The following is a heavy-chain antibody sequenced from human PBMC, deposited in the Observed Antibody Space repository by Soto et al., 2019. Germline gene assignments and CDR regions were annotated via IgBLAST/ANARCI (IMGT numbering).Heavy chain of an antibody. J-gene: IGHJ4*02. CDR2: ISAYNGNT. CDR1: GYTFTSYG. V-gene: IGHV1-18*01. D-gene: IGHD2-2*01. Sequence: GASLKVSCKASGYTFTSYGISWVRQAPGQGLEWMGWISAYNGNTNYAQKLQGRVTMTTDTSTSTAYMELRSLRSDDTAVYYCARDSFVVVPAATDYWGQGTLVTVSS. CDR3: ARDSFVVVPAATDY.